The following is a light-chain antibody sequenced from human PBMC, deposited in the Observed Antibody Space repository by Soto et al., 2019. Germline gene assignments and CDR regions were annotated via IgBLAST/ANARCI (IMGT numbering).Light chain of an antibody. CDR2: DVS. J-gene: IGKJ5*01. CDR3: QQNYNTLIT. CDR1: QSISGW. Sequence: DIQMTQSPSSLSASVGDRVTITCRASQSISGWLAWYQQKPGKAPKLLIYDVSSLESGVPSRFSGSGSGTEFTLAISSLQPDDFATYYCQQNYNTLITFGQGTRLEIK. V-gene: IGKV1-5*01.